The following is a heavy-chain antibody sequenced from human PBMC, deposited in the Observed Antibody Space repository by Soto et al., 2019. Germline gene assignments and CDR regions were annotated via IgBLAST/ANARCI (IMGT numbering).Heavy chain of an antibody. J-gene: IGHJ4*02. CDR2: IYYSGST. Sequence: SETLSLTCTVSGGSISSYYWSWIRQPPGKGLEWIGYIYYSGSTNYNPSLKSRVTISVDTPKNQFSLKLSSVTAADTAVYYCARWVRDGEPDYYFDYWGQGTLVTVSS. V-gene: IGHV4-59*08. CDR3: ARWVRDGEPDYYFDY. D-gene: IGHD3-10*01. CDR1: GGSISSYY.